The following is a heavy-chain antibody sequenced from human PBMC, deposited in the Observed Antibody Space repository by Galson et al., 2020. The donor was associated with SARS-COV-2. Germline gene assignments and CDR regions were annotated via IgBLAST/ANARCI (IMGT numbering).Heavy chain of an antibody. Sequence: TGGSLRLSCAVSGFTLSSCSMSWVRQAPGKGLEWVSAISAMGGSTYYADSVKGRFTISRDNSKNTLCLQRNNLRAEDTAIYYCAKDRGNDYSDQLDYWGQGTLVTVSS. V-gene: IGHV3-23*01. CDR2: ISAMGGST. J-gene: IGHJ4*02. D-gene: IGHD4-17*01. CDR3: AKDRGNDYSDQLDY. CDR1: GFTLSSCS.